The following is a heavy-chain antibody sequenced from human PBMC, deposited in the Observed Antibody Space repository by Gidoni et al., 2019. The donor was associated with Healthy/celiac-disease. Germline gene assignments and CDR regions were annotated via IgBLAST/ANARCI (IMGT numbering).Heavy chain of an antibody. CDR2: ISYDGSNK. D-gene: IGHD3-22*01. CDR3: ARALYDSSGYYDDGFDY. J-gene: IGHJ4*02. Sequence: QVQLVESGGGVVQPGRSLRLSCAASGFTFSSHAMHWVRQAPGKGLEWVAVISYDGSNKYYADSVKGRFTISRDNSKNTLYLQMNSLRAEDTAVYYCARALYDSSGYYDDGFDYWGQGTLVTVSS. CDR1: GFTFSSHA. V-gene: IGHV3-30-3*01.